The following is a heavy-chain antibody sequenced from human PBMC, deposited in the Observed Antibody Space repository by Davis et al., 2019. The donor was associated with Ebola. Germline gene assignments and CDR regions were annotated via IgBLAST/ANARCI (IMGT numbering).Heavy chain of an antibody. J-gene: IGHJ5*02. V-gene: IGHV4-34*01. CDR1: GGSSSGYY. Sequence: SETLSLTCALYGGSSSGYYWSWIRQPPGKGREWIGEINHSGSTNYNPTLKSRFTISVDTSKNQFSLKLRSVTAADTAVYYCARGLPFDPWGQGTLVTVSS. CDR2: INHSGST. CDR3: ARGLPFDP.